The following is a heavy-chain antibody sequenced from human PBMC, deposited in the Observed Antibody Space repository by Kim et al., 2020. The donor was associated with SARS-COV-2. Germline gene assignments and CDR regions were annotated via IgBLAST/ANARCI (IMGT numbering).Heavy chain of an antibody. D-gene: IGHD3-3*01. CDR2: INAGNGNT. Sequence: ASVKVSCKSSGYTFTNYAIHWVRQAPGQRLEWMGWINAGNGNTKYSQKFQGRVTITRDTSASTAYMELSSLKSEDTAVYYCARTSSDNWLLYYFEYWGQGTLVTVSS. J-gene: IGHJ4*02. V-gene: IGHV1-3*01. CDR1: GYTFTNYA. CDR3: ARTSSDNWLLYYFEY.